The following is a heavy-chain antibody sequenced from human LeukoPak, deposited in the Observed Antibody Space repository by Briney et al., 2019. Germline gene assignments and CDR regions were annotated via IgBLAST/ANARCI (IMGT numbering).Heavy chain of an antibody. CDR2: ISGSGGST. CDR3: AKVSVAAHGWNFDY. CDR1: GFTFSSYA. D-gene: IGHD2-15*01. Sequence: AGGSLRLSCAASGFTFSSYAMSWVRQAPGKGLEWVSAISGSGGSTYYADSVKGRFTISRDNSKNTLYLQMNSLRAEDTAVYYCAKVSVAAHGWNFDYWGQGTLVTVSS. V-gene: IGHV3-23*01. J-gene: IGHJ4*02.